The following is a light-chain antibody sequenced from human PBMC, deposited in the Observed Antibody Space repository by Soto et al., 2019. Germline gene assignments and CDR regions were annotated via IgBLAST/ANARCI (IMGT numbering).Light chain of an antibody. V-gene: IGKV3-15*01. J-gene: IGKJ2*01. CDR1: QSVSSN. Sequence: EIVMTQSPDTLSVSPGERATLSCRASQSVSSNLAWYQQKPGQAPRLLIYGASSRATGLPARFSGRGSGTELALTISSLQSEDFAVYYCQQYNKWPPYTFAQGTKLEIK. CDR3: QQYNKWPPYT. CDR2: GAS.